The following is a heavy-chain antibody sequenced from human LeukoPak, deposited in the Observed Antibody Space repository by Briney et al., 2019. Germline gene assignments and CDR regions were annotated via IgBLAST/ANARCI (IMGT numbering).Heavy chain of an antibody. J-gene: IGHJ5*02. V-gene: IGHV4-59*08. CDR1: GGSISSYY. CDR3: ARHPPPSEGWFDL. CDR2: IYYSGST. Sequence: SETLSLTCTVSGGSISSYYWSWVRQPPGKGLEWIGYIYYSGSTNYNPSLKSRVTISVDTSKNQFSLKLSSVTAADTAVYYCARHPPPSEGWFDLWGQGTLVTVSS.